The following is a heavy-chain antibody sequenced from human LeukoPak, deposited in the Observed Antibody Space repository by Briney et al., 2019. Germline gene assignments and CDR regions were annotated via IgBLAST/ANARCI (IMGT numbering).Heavy chain of an antibody. CDR3: ARVSSNTVTTLQYFDY. CDR2: IKQDGSEK. CDR1: AFSFNTYG. Sequence: PGGSLKLSCATSAFSFNTYGMHWVRQAPGKGLEWVANIKQDGSEKYYVDSVKGRFTISRDNVKNSLYLQMNSLRAEDTAVYYCARVSSNTVTTLQYFDYWGQGTLVTVSS. D-gene: IGHD4-17*01. V-gene: IGHV3-7*01. J-gene: IGHJ4*02.